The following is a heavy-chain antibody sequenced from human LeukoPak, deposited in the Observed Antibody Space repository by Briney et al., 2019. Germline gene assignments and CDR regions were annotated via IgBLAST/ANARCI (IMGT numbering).Heavy chain of an antibody. J-gene: IGHJ4*02. CDR2: ISYDGSNK. D-gene: IGHD4-17*01. CDR3: ARENNDYGDLNNFDY. CDR1: GFTFSSYA. Sequence: GRSLRLSCAASGFTFSSYAMHWVRQAPGKGLEWVAVISYDGSNKYYADSVKGRSTISRDNSKNTLYLQMNSLRAEDTAVYYCARENNDYGDLNNFDYWGQGTLVTVSS. V-gene: IGHV3-30-3*01.